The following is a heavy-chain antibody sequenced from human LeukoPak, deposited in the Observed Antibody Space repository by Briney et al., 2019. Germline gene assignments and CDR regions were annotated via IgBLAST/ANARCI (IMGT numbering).Heavy chain of an antibody. CDR1: GFTFGDYA. D-gene: IGHD3-10*01. CDR2: IRSKAYGGTT. Sequence: PGGSLRLSCTASGFTFGDYAMSWVRQAPGKGLEWVGFIRSKAYGGTTEYAASVKGRFTISRDDSKSIAYLQMNSLKTEDTAVYYCTSADYYGSGSYYSRGQGTLVTVSS. CDR3: TSADYYGSGSYYS. V-gene: IGHV3-49*04. J-gene: IGHJ4*02.